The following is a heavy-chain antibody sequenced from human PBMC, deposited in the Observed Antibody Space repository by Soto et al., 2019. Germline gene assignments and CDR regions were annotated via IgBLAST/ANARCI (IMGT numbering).Heavy chain of an antibody. V-gene: IGHV3-30-3*01. J-gene: IGHJ4*02. D-gene: IGHD3-10*01. Sequence: QVQLVESGGGVVQPGTSLRLSCAASGFILSSYSIHWVRQAPGKGLEWVAVISYDGNTQYYGDSVKGRFIVSRDNSKNILYLQMNYLRAEDTAVYYCAKVSRAIRVSTPDFDYWGQGTLVTVSS. CDR1: GFILSSYS. CDR2: ISYDGNTQ. CDR3: AKVSRAIRVSTPDFDY.